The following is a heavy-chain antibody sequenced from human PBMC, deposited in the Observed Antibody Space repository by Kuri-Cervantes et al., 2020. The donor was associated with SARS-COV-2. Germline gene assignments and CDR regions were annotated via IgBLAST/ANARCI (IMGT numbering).Heavy chain of an antibody. CDR2: ISSSSSYI. CDR3: ASPAVVAATHYNY. D-gene: IGHD2-15*01. V-gene: IGHV3-21*01. J-gene: IGHJ4*02. CDR1: GFTFSSYS. Sequence: GESLKISCAASGFTFSSYSMNWVRQAPGKGLEWVSSISSSSSYIYYADSVKGRFTISRDNAKNSLYLQMNSLRAEDTAVYYCASPAVVAATHYNYWGQGTLVTVSS.